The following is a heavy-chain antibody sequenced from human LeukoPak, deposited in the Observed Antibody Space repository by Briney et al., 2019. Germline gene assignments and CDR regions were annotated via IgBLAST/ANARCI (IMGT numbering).Heavy chain of an antibody. CDR3: ARESYSSSWYADY. D-gene: IGHD6-13*01. J-gene: IGHJ4*02. Sequence: SQTLSLTCSVSGGSISSGDYYWSWIRQPPGKGLEWIGHIYYSGTTDYNPTLRSRVSISVDTSKNQFSLKLSSVTAADTAVYYCARESYSSSWYADYWGQGTLVTVSS. V-gene: IGHV4-30-4*01. CDR1: GGSISSGDYY. CDR2: IYYSGTT.